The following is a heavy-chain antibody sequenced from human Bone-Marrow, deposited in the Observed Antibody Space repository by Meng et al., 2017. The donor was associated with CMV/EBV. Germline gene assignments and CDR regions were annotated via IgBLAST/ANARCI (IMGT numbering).Heavy chain of an antibody. CDR2: INPNSGGT. CDR3: ARDMRGSSTRWIIVYFDY. D-gene: IGHD2-2*01. V-gene: IGHV1-2*02. CDR1: GYTFTGYY. Sequence: ASVKVSCKASGYTFTGYYMHWVRQAPGQGLEWMGWINPNSGGTNYAQKLQGRVTMTTDTSTSTAYMELRSLRSDDTAVYYCARDMRGSSTRWIIVYFDYWGQGTRVTGSS. J-gene: IGHJ4*02.